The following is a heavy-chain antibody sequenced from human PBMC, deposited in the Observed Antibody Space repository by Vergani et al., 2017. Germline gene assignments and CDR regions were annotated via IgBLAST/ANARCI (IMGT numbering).Heavy chain of an antibody. CDR3: ARGGIAVAGLDY. J-gene: IGHJ4*02. Sequence: QVQLVQSGAEVKKPGSSVKVSCKASGGTFSSYAISWVRQAPGQGLEWMGRIIPILGTANYAQKFQGRVTITADESTSTAYMELSNLRSEDTAVYYCARGGIAVAGLDYWGQGTLVTVSS. CDR2: IIPILGTA. V-gene: IGHV1-69*11. CDR1: GGTFSSYA. D-gene: IGHD6-19*01.